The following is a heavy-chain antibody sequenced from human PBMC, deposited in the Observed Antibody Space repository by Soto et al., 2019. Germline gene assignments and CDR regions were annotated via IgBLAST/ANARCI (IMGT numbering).Heavy chain of an antibody. J-gene: IGHJ5*02. CDR1: GGSISSGGYS. V-gene: IGHV4-30-2*01. D-gene: IGHD2-15*01. Sequence: QLQLQESGSGLVKPSQTLSLTCAVSGGSISSGGYSWSWIRQPPGKGLEWIGYIYHSGSTYYNPSLKSRVTISVDWSKNQFSLTLCSVTAADTAVYYCARGRAVVAATRQNWFDPWGQGTLVTVSS. CDR3: ARGRAVVAATRQNWFDP. CDR2: IYHSGST.